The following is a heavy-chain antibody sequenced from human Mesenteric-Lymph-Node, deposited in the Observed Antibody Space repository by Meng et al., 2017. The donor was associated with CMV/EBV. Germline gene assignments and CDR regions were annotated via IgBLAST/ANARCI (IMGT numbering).Heavy chain of an antibody. CDR3: ARDKSFWSGYYNEYGMDV. CDR2: INSDGTST. Sequence: GGSLRLSCAASGFTFSTYWMHWVRQAPGKGLVWVSRINSDGTSTSYADSVKGRFTISRDNAKNTLYLQMNSLRAEDTAVYYCARDKSFWSGYYNEYGMDVWGQGTTVTVSS. J-gene: IGHJ6*02. D-gene: IGHD3-3*01. V-gene: IGHV3-74*01. CDR1: GFTFSTYW.